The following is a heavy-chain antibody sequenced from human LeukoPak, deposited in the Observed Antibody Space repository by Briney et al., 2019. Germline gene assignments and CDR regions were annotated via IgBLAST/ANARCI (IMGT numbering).Heavy chain of an antibody. CDR1: GGSISSYY. CDR3: ARATPYDFWSGYYFGWFDP. J-gene: IGHJ5*02. D-gene: IGHD3-3*01. Sequence: PSETLSLTCTVSGGSISSYYWSWIRQPPGKGLEWIGYIYYSGSTNYNPSPKSRVTISVDTSKNQFSLKLSSVTAADTAVYYCARATPYDFWSGYYFGWFDPWGQGTLVTVSS. CDR2: IYYSGST. V-gene: IGHV4-59*01.